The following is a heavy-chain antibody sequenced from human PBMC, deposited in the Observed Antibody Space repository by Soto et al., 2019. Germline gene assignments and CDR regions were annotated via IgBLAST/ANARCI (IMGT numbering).Heavy chain of an antibody. Sequence: QVQLVQSGAEVKKPGASVKVSCEASGYTFGSYGINWVRQAPGQGLEWMGWISEYNGNTNFAQKFQGRVNMTTDTATNTAYLELRRLRSDDTAVYYCATDYGVNSQPDRWGQGTLLIVSS. CDR1: GYTFGSYG. J-gene: IGHJ5*02. CDR2: ISEYNGNT. V-gene: IGHV1-18*01. CDR3: ATDYGVNSQPDR. D-gene: IGHD4-17*01.